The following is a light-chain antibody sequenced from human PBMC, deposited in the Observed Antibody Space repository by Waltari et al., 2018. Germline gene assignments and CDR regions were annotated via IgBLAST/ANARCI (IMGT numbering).Light chain of an antibody. CDR3: QVWDINNDQVV. J-gene: IGLJ2*01. CDR2: DDT. Sequence: YVVTQPTSVSVAPGQTARITCGGNDIRSQGVHWYQQKPGQAPLLIVYDDTDRPSGIPERFSGSNSGNAATLTISSVEAGDEADYYCQVWDINNDQVVFGGGTKVTVL. CDR1: DIRSQG. V-gene: IGLV3-21*02.